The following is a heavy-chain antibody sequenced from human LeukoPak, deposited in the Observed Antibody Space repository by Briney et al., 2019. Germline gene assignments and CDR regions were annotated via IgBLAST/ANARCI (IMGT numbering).Heavy chain of an antibody. CDR2: IVVGSGNT. D-gene: IGHD5-24*01. CDR3: AAESRMATSGAFDI. J-gene: IGHJ3*02. Sequence: ASVKVSCKASGFTFTSSAMQWVRQARGQRLEWIGWIVVGSGNTNYAQKFQERVTITRDMSTSTAYMELSSLRSEDTAVYYCAAESRMATSGAFDIWGQGTMVTVSS. V-gene: IGHV1-58*02. CDR1: GFTFTSSA.